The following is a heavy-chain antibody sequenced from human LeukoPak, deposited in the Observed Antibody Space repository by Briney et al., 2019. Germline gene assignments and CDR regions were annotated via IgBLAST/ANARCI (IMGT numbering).Heavy chain of an antibody. Sequence: PGGSLRLSCAASGFTFSDYYTRWIRQAQRKGLERVSYISSSSSHPNYADSVKGRFTISRDNSKNTLYLQMNSLRAEDTAVYYCARGIEATRRSTGTCNYFDYWGQGTLVTVSS. CDR2: ISSSSSHP. CDR1: GFTFSDYY. V-gene: IGHV3-11*06. D-gene: IGHD5-12*01. CDR3: ARGIEATRRSTGTCNYFDY. J-gene: IGHJ4*02.